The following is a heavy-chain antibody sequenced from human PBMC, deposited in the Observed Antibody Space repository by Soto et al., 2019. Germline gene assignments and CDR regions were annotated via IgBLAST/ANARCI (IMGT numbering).Heavy chain of an antibody. CDR1: GFTFSSYD. D-gene: IGHD1-1*01. V-gene: IGHV3-13*05. CDR2: IGTAGDP. Sequence: EVQLVESGGGLVQPGGSLRLSCAASGFTFSSYDMHWVRQATGKGLEWVSAIGTAGDPYYPGSVKGRFTISRENAKNYLYLQMNSLRAGDTAVYYCARKSGWNDAFDIWGQGTMVTVSS. J-gene: IGHJ3*02. CDR3: ARKSGWNDAFDI.